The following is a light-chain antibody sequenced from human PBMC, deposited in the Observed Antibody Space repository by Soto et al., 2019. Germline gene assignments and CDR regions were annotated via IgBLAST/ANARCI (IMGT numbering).Light chain of an antibody. CDR1: QSVVSSS. CDR3: QQYGTSPFT. Sequence: EIVLTQSPGTLSLSPGERATLSCRASQSVVSSSIAWYQQKPGQAPRLLIYGVSGRATGIPDRFSGSGSGTDFTLTISGLEPEDFAVYYCQQYGTSPFTFGPGTKVDIK. V-gene: IGKV3-20*01. J-gene: IGKJ3*01. CDR2: GVS.